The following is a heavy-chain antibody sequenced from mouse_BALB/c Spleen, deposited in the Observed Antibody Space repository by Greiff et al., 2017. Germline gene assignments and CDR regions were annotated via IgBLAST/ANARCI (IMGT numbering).Heavy chain of an antibody. CDR3: ARGHGYDFDY. Sequence: EVMLVESGGGLVQPGGSRKLSCAASGFTFSSYAMSWVRQTPEKRLEWVASISSGGSTYYPDSVKGRFTISRDNARNILYLQMSSLRSEDTAMYYCARGHGYDFDYWGQGTTLTVSS. CDR1: GFTFSSYA. CDR2: ISSGGST. J-gene: IGHJ2*01. V-gene: IGHV5-6-5*01. D-gene: IGHD2-2*01.